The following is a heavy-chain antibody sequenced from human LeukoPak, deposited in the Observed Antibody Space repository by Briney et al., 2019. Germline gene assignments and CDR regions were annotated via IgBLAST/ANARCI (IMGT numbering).Heavy chain of an antibody. CDR1: EFTFSSFE. CDR2: ISDVGDTQ. Sequence: GGSLRLSCVASEFTFSSFELNWVRQAPGKGLEWISYISDVGDTQHYADSVKGRSTISRDNARNSLFLQMNSLTAEDTGVYYCARDRSKVTAYDDALDIWGQGTMVIVSS. D-gene: IGHD2-21*02. J-gene: IGHJ3*02. V-gene: IGHV3-48*03. CDR3: ARDRSKVTAYDDALDI.